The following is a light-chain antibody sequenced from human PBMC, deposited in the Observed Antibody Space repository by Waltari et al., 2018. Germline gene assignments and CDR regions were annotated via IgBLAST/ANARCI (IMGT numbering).Light chain of an antibody. CDR3: QQYKSYLYT. CDR1: QIINSW. J-gene: IGKJ2*01. Sequence: IQMTQSPSTLSASVGDRVTITCRASQIINSWLAWYQQKPGTAPRLLIYKASTLESGVPSRFSGSGSGTEFTLTITSLQPDDFATYYCQQYKSYLYTFGQGTKLENK. CDR2: KAS. V-gene: IGKV1-5*03.